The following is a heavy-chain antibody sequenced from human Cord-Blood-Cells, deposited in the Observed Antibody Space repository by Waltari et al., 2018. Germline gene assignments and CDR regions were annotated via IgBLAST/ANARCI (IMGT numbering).Heavy chain of an antibody. J-gene: IGHJ3*02. V-gene: IGHV4-59*01. CDR1: GGSISSYY. CDR2: IYYSRAT. D-gene: IGHD2-2*01. CDR3: ARGGGYCSSTSCYAFDI. Sequence: QVQLQESGPGLVKPSETLSLTCTVSGGSISSYYWSWIRQPPGKGLEWIGYIYYSRATNYTPSLKSRSTISVEPSKNQCSLKLSSVTAADTAVYYCARGGGYCSSTSCYAFDIWGQGTMVTVSS.